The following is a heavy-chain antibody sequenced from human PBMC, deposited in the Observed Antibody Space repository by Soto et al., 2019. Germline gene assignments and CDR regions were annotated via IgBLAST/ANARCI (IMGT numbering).Heavy chain of an antibody. V-gene: IGHV3-48*02. Sequence: GGSLRLSCAASGFTFSSYSMNWVRQAPGKGLEWVPYISSSSSTIYYADSVKGRFTISRDNAKHSLYLQMNSLRDEETAEYYCECDTVRGAIEFDYWGQGTVVTVSS. D-gene: IGHD3-10*01. J-gene: IGHJ4*02. CDR2: ISSSSSTI. CDR1: GFTFSSYS. CDR3: ECDTVRGAIEFDY.